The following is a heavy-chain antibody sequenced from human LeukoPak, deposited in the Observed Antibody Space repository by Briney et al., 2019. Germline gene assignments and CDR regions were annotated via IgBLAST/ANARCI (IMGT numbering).Heavy chain of an antibody. Sequence: GGSLRLSCAASGFTVSSNYMSWVRQAPGRGLEWVSVIYSGGSTYYADSVKGRFTISRDNSKNTLYLQMNSLRAEDTAMYYCARDGATPGYFDYWGQGTLVTVSS. J-gene: IGHJ4*02. CDR1: GFTVSSNY. CDR2: IYSGGST. D-gene: IGHD3-16*01. V-gene: IGHV3-53*01. CDR3: ARDGATPGYFDY.